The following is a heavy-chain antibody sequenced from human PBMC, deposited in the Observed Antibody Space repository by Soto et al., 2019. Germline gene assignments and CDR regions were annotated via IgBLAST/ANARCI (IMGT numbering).Heavy chain of an antibody. Sequence: GGSLRLSCAASGFTFSSCAMNWVRQAPGKGLEWVSTISGSGESTYYADSVKGRFTISRDNSKSTLYLQMNSLRAEDTAVYYCAKDRWNYDYFDFWGHGTLVTVSS. CDR1: GFTFSSCA. J-gene: IGHJ4*01. V-gene: IGHV3-23*01. CDR3: AKDRWNYDYFDF. CDR2: ISGSGEST. D-gene: IGHD1-7*01.